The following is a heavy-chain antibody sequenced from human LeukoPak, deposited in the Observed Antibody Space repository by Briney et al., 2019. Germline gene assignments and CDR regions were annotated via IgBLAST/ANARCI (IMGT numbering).Heavy chain of an antibody. CDR3: ARVGREVTTGYFDD. CDR1: GFSFSTYE. Sequence: PGGSLRLSCVASGFSFSTYEMNWVRQAPGKGLEWVAYIGTSGSSVYYADSLKGRFTVSRDNAKSSLFLQVDSLTVADTAVYYCARVGREVTTGYFDDWGQGTLVAVSS. CDR2: IGTSGSSV. D-gene: IGHD2-21*02. J-gene: IGHJ4*02. V-gene: IGHV3-48*03.